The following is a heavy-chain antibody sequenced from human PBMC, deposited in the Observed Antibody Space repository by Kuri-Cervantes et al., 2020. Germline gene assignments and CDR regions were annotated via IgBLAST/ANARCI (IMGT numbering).Heavy chain of an antibody. CDR2: IIPIFGTA. V-gene: IGHV1-69*05. CDR3: ARQLVRVGATTI. CDR1: GGTLSSYA. Sequence: SVKVSCKASGGTLSSYAITWVRQAPGQGLEWMGGIIPIFGTANYAQKFQGRVTITTDESTITAYMELSSLRSEDTAVYYCARQLVRVGATTIWGQGTLVTVSS. J-gene: IGHJ4*02. D-gene: IGHD6-13*01.